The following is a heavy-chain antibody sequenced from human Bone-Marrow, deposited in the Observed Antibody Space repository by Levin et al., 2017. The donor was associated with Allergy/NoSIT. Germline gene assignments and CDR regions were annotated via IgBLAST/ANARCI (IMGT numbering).Heavy chain of an antibody. CDR1: GFTFDGYW. J-gene: IGHJ3*02. CDR2: IRGDETEK. D-gene: IGHD2/OR15-2a*01. V-gene: IGHV3-7*03. CDR3: ARDSNPRSGNTYYDAFDM. Sequence: ASVKVSCAATGFTFDGYWMTWVRQAPGKGLEWVANIRGDETEKSYVDSVKGRFTISRDNAKNSLYLQMNSLRADDTAVYFCARDSNPRSGNTYYDAFDMWGRGTMVTVSS.